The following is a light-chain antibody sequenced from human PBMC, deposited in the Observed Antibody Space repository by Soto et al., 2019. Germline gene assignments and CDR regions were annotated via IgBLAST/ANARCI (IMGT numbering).Light chain of an antibody. CDR3: SSYAGSNNLV. CDR2: EVS. Sequence: QSALTQPPSASGSPGQSVTISCTGTSSDVGGYNYVSWYQQYPGKAPKVMIYEVSKRPSGVPERFSGSKSGNTASLTVSVLPAEDEADYYCSSYAGSNNLVFGGGTKLTVL. V-gene: IGLV2-8*01. J-gene: IGLJ2*01. CDR1: SSDVGGYNY.